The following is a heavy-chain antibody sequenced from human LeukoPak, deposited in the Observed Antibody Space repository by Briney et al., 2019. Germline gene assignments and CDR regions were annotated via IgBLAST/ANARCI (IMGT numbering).Heavy chain of an antibody. J-gene: IGHJ4*02. CDR1: GGSISSSSYY. Sequence: PSETLSLTCTVSGGSISSSSYYWGWIRQPPGKGLEWIGSIYYSGSTYYNPSLKSRVTISVDTSKNQFSLKLSSVTAADTAVYYCARLGIAAAKVDYWGQGTLVTVSS. V-gene: IGHV4-39*01. CDR3: ARLGIAAAKVDY. CDR2: IYYSGST. D-gene: IGHD6-13*01.